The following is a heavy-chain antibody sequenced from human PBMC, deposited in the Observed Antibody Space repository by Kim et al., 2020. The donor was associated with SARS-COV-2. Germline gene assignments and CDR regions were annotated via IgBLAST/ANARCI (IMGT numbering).Heavy chain of an antibody. Sequence: STTYNPSLKSRVTISVDKSKNQFSLKLTSVTAADTAVYYCARDDYGDYVYWGQGTLVTVSS. CDR2: ST. CDR3: ARDDYGDYVY. J-gene: IGHJ4*02. V-gene: IGHV4-4*02. D-gene: IGHD4-17*01.